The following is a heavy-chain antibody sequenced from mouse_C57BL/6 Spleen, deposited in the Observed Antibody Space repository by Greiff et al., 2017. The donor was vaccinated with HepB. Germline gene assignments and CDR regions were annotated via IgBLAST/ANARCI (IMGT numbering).Heavy chain of an antibody. D-gene: IGHD1-1*01. CDR1: GYTFTSYW. CDR2: IYPGSGST. V-gene: IGHV1-55*01. J-gene: IGHJ2*01. Sequence: QVHVKQPGAELVKPGASVKMSCKASGYTFTSYWITWVKQRPGQGLEWIGDIYPGSGSTNYNEKFKSKATLTVDTSSSTAYMQLSSLTSEDSAVYYCARIYGSSYYFDYWGQGTTLTVSS. CDR3: ARIYGSSYYFDY.